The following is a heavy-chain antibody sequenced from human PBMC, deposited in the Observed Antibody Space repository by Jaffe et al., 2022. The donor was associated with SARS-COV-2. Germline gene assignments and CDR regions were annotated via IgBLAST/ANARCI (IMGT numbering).Heavy chain of an antibody. Sequence: QVQLVESGGGVVQPGRSLRLSCAASGFTFSSYAMHWVRQAPGKGLEWVAVISYDGSNKYYADSVKGRFTISRDNSKNTLYLQMNSLRAEDTAVYYCARPYKQVVVAAHFDYWGQGTLVTVSS. V-gene: IGHV3-30-3*01. CDR3: ARPYKQVVVAAHFDY. D-gene: IGHD2-15*01. CDR2: ISYDGSNK. J-gene: IGHJ4*02. CDR1: GFTFSSYA.